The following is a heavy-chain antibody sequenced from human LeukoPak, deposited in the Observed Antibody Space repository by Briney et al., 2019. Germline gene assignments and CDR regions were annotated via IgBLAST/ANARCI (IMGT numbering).Heavy chain of an antibody. CDR3: ARDLVNNLGYCSSTSCYRYFGY. CDR1: GYTFTSYG. D-gene: IGHD2-2*02. CDR2: ISAYNGNT. Sequence: ASVTVSCKASGYTFTSYGISWVRQAPGQGLEWMGWISAYNGNTNYAQKLQGRVTMTTDTSTSTAYMELRSLRSDDTDVYYCARDLVNNLGYCSSTSCYRYFGYWGQETLVTVFS. V-gene: IGHV1-18*01. J-gene: IGHJ4*02.